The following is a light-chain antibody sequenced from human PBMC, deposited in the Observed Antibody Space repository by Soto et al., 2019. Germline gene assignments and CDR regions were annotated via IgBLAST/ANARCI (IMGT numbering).Light chain of an antibody. CDR1: QSVSSSY. Sequence: EIVLTQSPGTLSLSPGERATLSCRASQSVSSSYLAWYQQKPGQAPRLLIYGASTRATGIPARFSGSWSGTEFTLTISSLQSEDFAVYYCQQYNNWPPMYTFGQGTKLEIK. CDR3: QQYNNWPPMYT. CDR2: GAS. J-gene: IGKJ2*01. V-gene: IGKV3-15*01.